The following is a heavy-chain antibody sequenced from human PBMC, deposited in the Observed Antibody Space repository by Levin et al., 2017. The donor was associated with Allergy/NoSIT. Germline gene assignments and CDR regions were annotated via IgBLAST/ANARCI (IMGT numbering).Heavy chain of an antibody. CDR1: GYTFTSYG. CDR3: ARALSYCSSTSCYNGDYYYYGMDV. J-gene: IGHJ6*02. D-gene: IGHD2-2*02. CDR2: ISAYNGNT. Sequence: ASVKVSCKASGYTFTSYGISWVRQAPGQGLEWMGWISAYNGNTNYAQKLQGRVTMTTDTSTSTAYMELRSLRSDDTAVYYCARALSYCSSTSCYNGDYYYYGMDVWGQGTTVTVSS. V-gene: IGHV1-18*01.